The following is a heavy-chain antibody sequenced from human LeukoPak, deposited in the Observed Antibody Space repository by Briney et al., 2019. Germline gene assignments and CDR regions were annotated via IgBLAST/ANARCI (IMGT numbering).Heavy chain of an antibody. Sequence: PAETQSLTCSVSGGSISSYYWSWIRQSPGKGLEWIGYIHNSGRTNYNPSLKSRVTGFVDTSKNQVSLRLSSVTAADTAVYYCARHGTISSDSYFDYWGQGGLVSVSS. CDR3: ARHGTISSDSYFDY. J-gene: IGHJ4*02. V-gene: IGHV4-59*08. CDR1: GGSISSYY. D-gene: IGHD1-14*01. CDR2: IHNSGRT.